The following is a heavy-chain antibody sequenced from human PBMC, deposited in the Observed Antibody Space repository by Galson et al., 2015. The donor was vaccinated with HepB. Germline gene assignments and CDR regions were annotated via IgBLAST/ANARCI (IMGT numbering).Heavy chain of an antibody. CDR2: INAGNGNT. D-gene: IGHD5-12*01. V-gene: IGHV1-3*01. J-gene: IGHJ3*02. Sequence: SVKVSCKASGYTFTSYAMHWVRQAPGQRLEWMGWINAGNGNTKYSQKFQGRVTITRDTSASTAYMELSSLRSEDTAVYYCARYNSGWDAFDIWGQGTMVTVSS. CDR3: ARYNSGWDAFDI. CDR1: GYTFTSYA.